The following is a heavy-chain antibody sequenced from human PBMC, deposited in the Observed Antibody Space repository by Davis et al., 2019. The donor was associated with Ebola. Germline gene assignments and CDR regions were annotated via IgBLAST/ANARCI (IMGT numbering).Heavy chain of an antibody. J-gene: IGHJ4*02. CDR2: ISSSSSYT. V-gene: IGHV3-11*06. Sequence: GESLKISCAASGFTFSDYYMSWIRQAPGKGLEWVSYISSSSSYTNYADSVKGRFTISRDNAKNSLYLQMNSLRAEDTAVYYCARFLYYDSSGYLDYWGQGTLVTVSS. CDR3: ARFLYYDSSGYLDY. D-gene: IGHD3-22*01. CDR1: GFTFSDYY.